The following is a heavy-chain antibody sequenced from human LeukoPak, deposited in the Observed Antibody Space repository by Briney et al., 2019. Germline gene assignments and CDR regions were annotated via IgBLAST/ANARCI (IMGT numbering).Heavy chain of an antibody. CDR2: IYYSGST. D-gene: IGHD6-13*01. V-gene: IGHV4-59*01. Sequence: SETLSLTCSVSGASINIYYWSWIRQPPGKGLEWIGYIYYSGSTNYNPSLKSRVTISVDTSKNQFSLKLSSVTAADTAVYYCARESPGPGYSSSWYPYYFDYWGQGTLVTVSS. J-gene: IGHJ4*02. CDR1: GASINIYY. CDR3: ARESPGPGYSSSWYPYYFDY.